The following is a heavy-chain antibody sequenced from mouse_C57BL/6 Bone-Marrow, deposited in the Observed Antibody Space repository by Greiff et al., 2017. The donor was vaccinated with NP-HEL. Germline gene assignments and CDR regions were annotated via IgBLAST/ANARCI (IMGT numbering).Heavy chain of an antibody. D-gene: IGHD1-1*01. J-gene: IGHJ2*01. CDR3: ARDTLYYGSSYADYFDY. Sequence: DVKLVESGGGLVKPGGSLKLSCAASGFTFSSYAMSWVRQTPEKRLEWVATISDGGSYTYYPDNVKGRFTISRDNAKNNLYLQMSHLKSEDTAMYYCARDTLYYGSSYADYFDYWGQGTTLTVSS. CDR2: ISDGGSYT. CDR1: GFTFSSYA. V-gene: IGHV5-4*01.